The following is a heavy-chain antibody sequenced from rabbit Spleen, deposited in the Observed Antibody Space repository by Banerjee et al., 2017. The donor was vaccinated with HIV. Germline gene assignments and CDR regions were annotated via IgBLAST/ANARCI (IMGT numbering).Heavy chain of an antibody. CDR1: GFSFSSNYD. D-gene: IGHD4-1*01. Sequence: QEQLVESGGGLVQPGASLTLTCTASGFSFSSNYDMCWVRQAPGKGLEWIGCIYTGKGVYANWAKGRFTISKTSSTTVTLQMTSLTAADTATYFCARDLAGAIGWNFNLWGPGTLVTVS. CDR3: ARDLAGAIGWNFNL. V-gene: IGHV1S45*01. CDR2: IYTGKG. J-gene: IGHJ4*01.